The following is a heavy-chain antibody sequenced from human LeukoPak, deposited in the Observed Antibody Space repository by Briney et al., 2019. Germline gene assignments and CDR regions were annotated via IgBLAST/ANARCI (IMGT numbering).Heavy chain of an antibody. D-gene: IGHD2-15*01. CDR2: INPSGGST. Sequence: GASVKVSCKASGHTFTSYYMHWVRQAPRQGLEWMGIINPSGGSTSYAQKFQGRVTMTRDTSTSKVYMELSSLRSEDTAVYYCAAPKSALYAFDIWGQGTMVTVSS. V-gene: IGHV1-46*01. CDR1: GHTFTSYY. CDR3: AAPKSALYAFDI. J-gene: IGHJ3*02.